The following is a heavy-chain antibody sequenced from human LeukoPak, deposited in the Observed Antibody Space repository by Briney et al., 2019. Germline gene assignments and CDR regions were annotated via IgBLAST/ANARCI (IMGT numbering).Heavy chain of an antibody. J-gene: IGHJ5*02. CDR3: AGKPNPYQISPWFDP. D-gene: IGHD2-2*01. V-gene: IGHV3-21*01. CDR2: ISSSSSYI. CDR1: GFTFSSFE. Sequence: GGSLRLSCVVSGFTFSSFEMNWVRQAPGKGLEWVSSISSSSSYIYYADSVKGRFTISRDNAKNSLYLQMNSLRAEDTAVYYCAGKPNPYQISPWFDPWGQGTLVTVSS.